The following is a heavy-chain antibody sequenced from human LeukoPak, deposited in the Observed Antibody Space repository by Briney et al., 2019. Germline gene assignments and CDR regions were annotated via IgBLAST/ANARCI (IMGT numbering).Heavy chain of an antibody. CDR3: ARRRGGYCSSTSCYDLDY. CDR2: IYTSGST. Sequence: SETLSLTCTVSGGSISTYYWSWIRQPAGKGLEWIGRIYTSGSTNYNPSLKGRVTISVDKSKNQFSLKLSSVTAADTAVYYCARRRGGYCSSTSCYDLDYWGQGTLVTVSS. CDR1: GGSISTYY. D-gene: IGHD2-2*01. V-gene: IGHV4-4*07. J-gene: IGHJ4*02.